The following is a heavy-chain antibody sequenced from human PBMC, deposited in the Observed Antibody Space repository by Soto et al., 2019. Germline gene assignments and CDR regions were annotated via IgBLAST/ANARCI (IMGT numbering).Heavy chain of an antibody. CDR1: GGSISSGGYY. D-gene: IGHD3-10*01. V-gene: IGHV4-31*03. Sequence: QVQLQESGPGLVKPSQTLSLTCTVSGGSISSGGYYWSWIRQHPGKGLEWIGYIYYSGSTYYNPSLKSRVTISVDPSKTHFSLKLSSVTAADTAVYYCARFSSGSGSYVYWGQGTLVTVSS. CDR2: IYYSGST. J-gene: IGHJ4*02. CDR3: ARFSSGSGSYVY.